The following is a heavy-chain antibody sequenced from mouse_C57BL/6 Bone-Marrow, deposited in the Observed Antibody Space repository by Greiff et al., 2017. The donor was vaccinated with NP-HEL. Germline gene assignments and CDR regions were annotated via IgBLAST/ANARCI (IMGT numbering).Heavy chain of an antibody. J-gene: IGHJ3*01. D-gene: IGHD1-1*01. V-gene: IGHV1-81*01. Sequence: QVQLQQSGAELARPGASVKLSCKASGYTFTSYGISWVKQRTGQDLEWIGEIYPRSGNTYYNEKFKGKATLTADKSSSTAYMELRSLTSEDSAVYFCARMGLYYGSSYRFAYWGQGTLVTVSA. CDR2: IYPRSGNT. CDR1: GYTFTSYG. CDR3: ARMGLYYGSSYRFAY.